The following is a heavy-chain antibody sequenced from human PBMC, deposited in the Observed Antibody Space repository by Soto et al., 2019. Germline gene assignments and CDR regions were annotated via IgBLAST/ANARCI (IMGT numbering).Heavy chain of an antibody. Sequence: PSETLSLTCSVSGSSITSGDYHWTWIRQAPGKGLEWIGYISHSETTYYSPALKNRIIISSAFSMNQFSLRLNSVTAADTAVYFCAGFGVGDRDDKWGQGTLVTVSS. CDR1: GSSITSGDYH. D-gene: IGHD2-8*01. CDR3: AGFGVGDRDDK. J-gene: IGHJ4*02. CDR2: ISHSETT. V-gene: IGHV4-30-4*01.